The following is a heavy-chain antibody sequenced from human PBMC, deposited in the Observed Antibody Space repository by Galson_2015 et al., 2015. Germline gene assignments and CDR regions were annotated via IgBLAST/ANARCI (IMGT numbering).Heavy chain of an antibody. CDR1: GFTFSSYG. Sequence: SLRLSCAASGFTFSSYGMHWVRQAPGKGLEWVAVTSYDGSNKYYADSVKGRFTISRDNSKNTLYLQMNSLRAEDTAVYYCAKDLHSSSWYSAFDIWGQGTMVTVSS. J-gene: IGHJ3*02. V-gene: IGHV3-30*18. CDR3: AKDLHSSSWYSAFDI. D-gene: IGHD6-13*01. CDR2: TSYDGSNK.